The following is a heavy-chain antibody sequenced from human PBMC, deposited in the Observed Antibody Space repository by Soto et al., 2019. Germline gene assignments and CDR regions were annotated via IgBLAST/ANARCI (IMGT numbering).Heavy chain of an antibody. V-gene: IGHV3-30-3*01. J-gene: IGHJ6*03. D-gene: IGHD1-26*01. CDR2: ISYDGSNK. CDR1: GFTFSSYA. Sequence: PGGSLRLSCAASGFTFSSYAMHWVRQAPGKGLEWVAVISYDGSNKYYAAPVKGRFTISRDDSKNTLYLQMNSLKTEDTAVYYCTTARWVPSYMEVWGKGTTVTVSS. CDR3: TTARWVPSYMEV.